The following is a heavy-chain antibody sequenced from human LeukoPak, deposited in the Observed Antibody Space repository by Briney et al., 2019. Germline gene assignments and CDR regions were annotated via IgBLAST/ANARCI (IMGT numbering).Heavy chain of an antibody. CDR2: IVVGSGNT. J-gene: IGHJ3*02. Sequence: ASVKVSCKVSGYTFSSYGISWVRQARGQRLEWIGWIVVGSGNTNYAQKFQERVTITRDMSTSTAYMELSSPRSEDTAVYYCAAVRGGGRAFDIWGQGTMVTVSS. V-gene: IGHV1-58*02. CDR1: GYTFSSYG. CDR3: AAVRGGGRAFDI. D-gene: IGHD3-16*01.